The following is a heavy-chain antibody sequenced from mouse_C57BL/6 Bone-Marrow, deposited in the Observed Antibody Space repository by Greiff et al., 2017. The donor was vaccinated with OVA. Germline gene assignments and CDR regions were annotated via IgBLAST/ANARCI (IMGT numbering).Heavy chain of an antibody. CDR1: GFSLTSYG. D-gene: IGHD4-1*01. V-gene: IGHV2-2*01. CDR2: IWRGGST. CDR3: AGNWDGGLDY. J-gene: IGHJ2*01. Sequence: QVQLKESGPGLVQPSQSLSITCTVSGFSLTSYGVHWVRQSPGKGLEWLGVIWRGGSTDYNAAFIYRLSISKDNSKSQVFFKMNSLQADDTAIYYCAGNWDGGLDYWGQGTTLTVSS.